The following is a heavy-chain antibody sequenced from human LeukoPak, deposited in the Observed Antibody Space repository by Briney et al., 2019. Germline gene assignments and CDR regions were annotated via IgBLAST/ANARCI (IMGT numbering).Heavy chain of an antibody. CDR2: INAGNGNT. J-gene: IGHJ3*02. D-gene: IGHD2-2*01. Sequence: ASVKVSCKASGYTFTGYYMHWVRQAPGQRLEWMGWINAGNGNTKYSQKFQGRVTITRDTSASTAYMELSSLRSEDTAMYYCARPYGVPAAMVDAFDIWGQGTMVTVSS. V-gene: IGHV1-3*01. CDR1: GYTFTGYY. CDR3: ARPYGVPAAMVDAFDI.